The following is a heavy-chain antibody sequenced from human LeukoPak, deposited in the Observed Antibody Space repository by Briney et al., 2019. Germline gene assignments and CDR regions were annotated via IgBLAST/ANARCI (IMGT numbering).Heavy chain of an antibody. J-gene: IGHJ3*02. CDR2: VNSDGSST. V-gene: IGHV3-74*01. CDR1: GFIFTTYW. CDR3: ARGDYGGDSNAFDI. D-gene: IGHD4-23*01. Sequence: PGGSLRLSCGASGFIFTTYWMHWVRQAPGKGLMWVSRVNSDGSSTRYADSVKGRFTVSRDNARNTLSLQMNSLRAEDTAVYYCARGDYGGDSNAFDIWGPGTMVTVSS.